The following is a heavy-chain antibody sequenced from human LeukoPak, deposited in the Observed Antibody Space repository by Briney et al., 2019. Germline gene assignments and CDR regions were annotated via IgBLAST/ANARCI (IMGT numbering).Heavy chain of an antibody. V-gene: IGHV1-69*05. Sequence: ASVKVSCKASGYTFTSYAISWVRQAPGQGLEWMGGIIPIFGTANYAQKFQGRVTITTDESTSTAYMELSSLRSEDTAVYYCARGHAARHYYYYMDAWGKGTTVTVSS. CDR1: GYTFTSYA. CDR2: IIPIFGTA. CDR3: ARGHAARHYYYYMDA. D-gene: IGHD2-15*01. J-gene: IGHJ6*03.